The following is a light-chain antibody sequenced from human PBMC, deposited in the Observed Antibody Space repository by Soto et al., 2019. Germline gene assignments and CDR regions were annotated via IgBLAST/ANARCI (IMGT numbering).Light chain of an antibody. CDR2: EVY. CDR3: CSFAGINNYV. CDR1: SSDVGGYDH. Sequence: QSVLTQPPSASGSLGQSVTISCTGTSSDVGGYDHVSWYQHRPGKAPKLMIFEVYKRPSGVPDRFSGSKTGNTASLTVSGLQAEDEAEYYCCSFAGINNYVFGPGTKLTVL. J-gene: IGLJ1*01. V-gene: IGLV2-8*01.